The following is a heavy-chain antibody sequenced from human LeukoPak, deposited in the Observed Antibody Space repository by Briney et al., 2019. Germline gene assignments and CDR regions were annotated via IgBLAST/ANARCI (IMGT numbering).Heavy chain of an antibody. CDR2: ISDIRSI. D-gene: IGHD1-14*01. Sequence: SETLSLTCTVSGGSISRYYWSWIRQPPGKGLEWIAYISDIRSINYNPSLKIRVTISVDTSKNQFSLKLSSVTAADTAVYYCARALGRYNFFDYWGQGTLVTVSS. J-gene: IGHJ4*02. CDR3: ARALGRYNFFDY. CDR1: GGSISRYY. V-gene: IGHV4-59*01.